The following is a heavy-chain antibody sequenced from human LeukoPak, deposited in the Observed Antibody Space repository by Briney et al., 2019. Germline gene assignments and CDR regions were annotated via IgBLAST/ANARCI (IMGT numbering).Heavy chain of an antibody. J-gene: IGHJ4*02. CDR1: GFTFRDYY. Sequence: GGSLRLSCAASGFTFRDYYINWIRQAPGKGLEWVSYISSSGTTKYYADSVKGRFTISRDNAKNSLDLQMNSLRAEDTAVYYCAKDSSGYSYETFDYWGQGTLVTVSS. D-gene: IGHD5-18*01. CDR3: AKDSSGYSYETFDY. V-gene: IGHV3-11*01. CDR2: ISSSGTTK.